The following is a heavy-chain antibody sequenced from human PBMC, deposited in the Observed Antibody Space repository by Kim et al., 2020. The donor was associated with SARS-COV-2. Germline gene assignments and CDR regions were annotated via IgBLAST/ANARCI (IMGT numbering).Heavy chain of an antibody. J-gene: IGHJ4*02. CDR1: GFTFSSYA. CDR2: ISGSGGST. D-gene: IGHD3-3*01. V-gene: IGHV3-23*01. CDR3: AKPYDFWSGYYTGYLDY. Sequence: GGSLRLSCAASGFTFSSYAMSWVRQAPGKGLEWVSAISGSGGSTYYADSVKGRFTISRDNSKNTLYLQMNSLRAEDTAVYYCAKPYDFWSGYYTGYLDYWGQGTPVTVSS.